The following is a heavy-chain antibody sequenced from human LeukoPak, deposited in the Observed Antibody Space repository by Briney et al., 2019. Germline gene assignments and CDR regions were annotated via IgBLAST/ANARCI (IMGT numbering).Heavy chain of an antibody. V-gene: IGHV4-39*07. Sequence: SETLSLTCSVSGVSISTSGCFWGWIRQPPGKGLEWIGSIYYSGGAYYSPSLKSRVTISVDTSKNQFSLRLSSVTAADTAVYYCARDKYYYDSSGYYSFDYWGQGTLVTVSS. CDR1: GVSISTSGCF. CDR2: IYYSGGA. CDR3: ARDKYYYDSSGYYSFDY. D-gene: IGHD3-22*01. J-gene: IGHJ4*02.